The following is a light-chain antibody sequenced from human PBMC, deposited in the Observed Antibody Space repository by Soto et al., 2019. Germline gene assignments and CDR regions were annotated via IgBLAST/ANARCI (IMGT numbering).Light chain of an antibody. CDR3: HQYNNWPPVT. CDR2: GAS. J-gene: IGKJ5*01. Sequence: EIVMTQSPVTLSVSPGERATLSCRASQSVSNNLAWYQQRPGQAPRLLIYGASTRATGIPARFSGSGSGTEFTLTISSLQSEDFAVYYCHQYNNWPPVTFGQGTRLEIK. V-gene: IGKV3-15*01. CDR1: QSVSNN.